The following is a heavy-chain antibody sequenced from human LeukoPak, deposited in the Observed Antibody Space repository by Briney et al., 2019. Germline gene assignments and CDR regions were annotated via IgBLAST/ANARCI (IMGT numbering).Heavy chain of an antibody. J-gene: IGHJ4*02. V-gene: IGHV3-30*09. CDR3: AKGLSAGTVNPFFDS. D-gene: IGHD4-17*01. CDR1: GFAFSTYA. Sequence: GGSLRLSCAASGFAFSTYAMHWVRQAPGKGLEWVAIISYDANDKYYGDSVKGRFAISRDNSRNTLYLQMNSLRPEDAGVYYCAKGLSAGTVNPFFDSWGQGALVSVSS. CDR2: ISYDANDK.